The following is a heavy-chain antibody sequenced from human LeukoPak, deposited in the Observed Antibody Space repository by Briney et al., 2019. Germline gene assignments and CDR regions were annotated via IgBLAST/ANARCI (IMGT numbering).Heavy chain of an antibody. V-gene: IGHV3-66*01. J-gene: IGHJ4*02. D-gene: IGHD6-13*01. CDR1: GFTVSSNY. Sequence: GGSLRLSCAASGFTVSSNYMSWVRQAPGKGLEWVSVIYSGGSTYYADSVKGRFTISRDNSKYTLYLQMNSLRAEDTAVYYCARDREPGIAAAGGFDYWGQGTLVTVSS. CDR3: ARDREPGIAAAGGFDY. CDR2: IYSGGST.